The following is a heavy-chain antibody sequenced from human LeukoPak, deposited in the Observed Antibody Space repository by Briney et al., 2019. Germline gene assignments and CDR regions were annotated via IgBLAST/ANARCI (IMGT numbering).Heavy chain of an antibody. CDR3: ARPNSRGYSGYDFSY. Sequence: GESLKISCKGSGYSFTSYWISWVRQMPGKGLEWMGWFDPSDSYTNYSPSFQGHVTISADKSISTAYLQWSSLKASDTAMYYCARPNSRGYSGYDFSYWGQGTLVTVSS. V-gene: IGHV5-10-1*01. CDR1: GYSFTSYW. D-gene: IGHD5-12*01. CDR2: FDPSDSYT. J-gene: IGHJ4*02.